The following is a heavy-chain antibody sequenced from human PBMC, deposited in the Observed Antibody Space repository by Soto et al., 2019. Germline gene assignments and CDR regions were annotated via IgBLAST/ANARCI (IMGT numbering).Heavy chain of an antibody. D-gene: IGHD6-6*01. V-gene: IGHV3-21*01. Sequence: GGSLRLSCAASGFTFSSYSMNWVRQAPGKGLEWVSSISSSSSYIYYADSVKGRFTISRDNAKNSLYLQMNSLRAEDTAVYYCARVSSSGNYFDYWGQGTLVTVSS. CDR1: GFTFSSYS. J-gene: IGHJ4*02. CDR2: ISSSSSYI. CDR3: ARVSSSGNYFDY.